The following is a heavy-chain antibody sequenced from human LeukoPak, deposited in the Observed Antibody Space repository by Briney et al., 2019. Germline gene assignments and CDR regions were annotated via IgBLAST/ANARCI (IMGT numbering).Heavy chain of an antibody. D-gene: IGHD1-7*01. J-gene: IGHJ3*02. CDR3: AAVKLGAFDI. CDR1: GGSISSGGYY. Sequence: TSETLSLTCTVSGGSISSGGYYWSWIRQHPGKGLEWIGNIYYSGSTYYNPSLKSRVTISADTSKTQFPLKLSSVTAADTAVYYCAAVKLGAFDIWGQGTMVTVSS. V-gene: IGHV4-31*03. CDR2: IYYSGST.